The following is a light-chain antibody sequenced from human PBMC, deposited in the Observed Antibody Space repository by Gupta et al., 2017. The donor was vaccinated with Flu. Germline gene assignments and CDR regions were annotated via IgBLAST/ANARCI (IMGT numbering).Light chain of an antibody. CDR1: SSDIGKDY. J-gene: IGLJ3*02. V-gene: IGLV1-51*02. CDR2: ENY. Sequence: KITSSCSGSSSDIGKDYVSWYQQLPGTAPKLLIYENYKRPSGIPDRFSGSKSGTSATLGITGLQAEDEADCFCGTWDSSLSAAVFGGATELTVL. CDR3: GTWDSSLSAAV.